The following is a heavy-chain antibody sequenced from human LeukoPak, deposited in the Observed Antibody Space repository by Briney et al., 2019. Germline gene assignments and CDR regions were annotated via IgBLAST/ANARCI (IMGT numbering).Heavy chain of an antibody. Sequence: GRSLRLSCAASGFTFSSYAMHWVRQAPGKGLEWVAVISYDGSNKYYAHSVKGRFTISRDNSKNTLYLQMNSLRAEDTAVYYCAREGGYDSGRYYFDYWGQGTLVTVSS. CDR1: GFTFSSYA. D-gene: IGHD3-3*01. CDR2: ISYDGSNK. V-gene: IGHV3-30-3*01. CDR3: AREGGYDSGRYYFDY. J-gene: IGHJ4*02.